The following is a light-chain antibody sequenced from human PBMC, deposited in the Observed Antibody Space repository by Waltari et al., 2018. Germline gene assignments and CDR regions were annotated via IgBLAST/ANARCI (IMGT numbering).Light chain of an antibody. Sequence: QSALTQPASVSGSPGQSIPISCTGTSRDAGDYILVPWYQQHPGKAPQLMIYEVSKRPSGVSNPFSGSKSCNTASLTISGLQAEDEADYYCCSYAGGSTPGLVFGTGTKVTVL. CDR1: SRDAGDYIL. CDR2: EVS. CDR3: CSYAGGSTPGLV. J-gene: IGLJ1*01. V-gene: IGLV2-23*02.